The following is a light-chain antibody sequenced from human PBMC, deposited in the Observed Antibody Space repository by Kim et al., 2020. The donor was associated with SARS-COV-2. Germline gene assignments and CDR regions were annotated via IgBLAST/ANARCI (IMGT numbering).Light chain of an antibody. V-gene: IGLV3-19*01. Sequence: SSELTQDPAVSVALGQTVRITCQGDSLRSYYASWYQQKPGQAPVLVIYGKNNPPSGIPDRFSGSSSGNTASLTITGAQAEDEADYYCNSRDSSGNHVVFR. CDR1: SLRSYY. CDR3: NSRDSSGNHVV. CDR2: GKN. J-gene: IGLJ2*01.